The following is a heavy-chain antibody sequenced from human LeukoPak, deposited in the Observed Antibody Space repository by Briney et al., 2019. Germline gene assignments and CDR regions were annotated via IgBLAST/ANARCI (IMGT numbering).Heavy chain of an antibody. D-gene: IGHD3-16*01. CDR2: INPSGGST. J-gene: IGHJ5*02. CDR3: ARGGAGDMYNFFDP. CDR1: GYTFTNYY. V-gene: IGHV1-46*01. Sequence: EASVKVSCKASGYTFTNYYMVWVRQAPGQGLEWMGIINPSGGSTTYAQKFQGRVTATRDTSTSTVYMELSSLRSEDTAIYYCARGGAGDMYNFFDPWGQGTLVTVSS.